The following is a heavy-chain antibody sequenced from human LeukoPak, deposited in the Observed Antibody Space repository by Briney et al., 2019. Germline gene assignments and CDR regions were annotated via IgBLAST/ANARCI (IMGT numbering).Heavy chain of an antibody. CDR2: IIPIFGTA. CDR1: GGTFSSYA. V-gene: IGHV1-69*05. D-gene: IGHD6-19*01. J-gene: IGHJ4*02. CDR3: AREVAVAGHFDY. Sequence: SVKVSCKASGGTFSSYAISWVRQAPGQGLEWMGGIIPIFGTANYAQKFQGRVTITTDESTSTACMELSSLRSEDTAVYYCAREVAVAGHFDYWGQGTLVTVSS.